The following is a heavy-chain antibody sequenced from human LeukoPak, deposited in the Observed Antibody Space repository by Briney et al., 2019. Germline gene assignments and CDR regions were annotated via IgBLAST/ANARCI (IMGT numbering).Heavy chain of an antibody. D-gene: IGHD5-18*01. CDR1: GFTFSSSG. CDR2: ITGSGGST. J-gene: IGHJ4*02. V-gene: IGHV3-23*01. Sequence: GGSLRFSCAASGFTFSSSGMGWVRQAPGKGLECVSPITGSGGSTSYTDSVKGRFTISRDNSKNTLYLQMNSLRAEDTAVYYCARGRNTGRQFYFDYWGQGTLVTVAS. CDR3: ARGRNTGRQFYFDY.